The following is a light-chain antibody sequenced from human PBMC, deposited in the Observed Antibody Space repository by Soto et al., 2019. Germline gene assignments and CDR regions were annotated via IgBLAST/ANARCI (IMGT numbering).Light chain of an antibody. V-gene: IGLV2-14*01. CDR3: NSYADSDTYV. J-gene: IGLJ1*01. Sequence: QSVLTQPASVSGSPGQSITIACTGTSSDIGSYKYVSWYQHHPGKVPQLLIYEVSNRPSGVSSRFSASKSGNTASLTISGLQAEDEADYYCNSYADSDTYVFGTGTKLTVL. CDR1: SSDIGSYKY. CDR2: EVS.